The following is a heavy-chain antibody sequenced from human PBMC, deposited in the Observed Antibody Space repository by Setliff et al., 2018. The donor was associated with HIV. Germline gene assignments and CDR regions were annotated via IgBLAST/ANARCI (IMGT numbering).Heavy chain of an antibody. D-gene: IGHD3-22*01. CDR1: GYTFSNYD. V-gene: IGHV1-8*02. CDR2: MNPNSGNT. CDR3: ARGLRQDRSDSDVFDI. J-gene: IGHJ3*02. Sequence: ASVKVSCKASGYTFSNYDINWVRQGTGQGLEWMGWMNPNSGNTGYAQKFQGRVTMTRNTSISTVYMELTSLRYEDMAVYYCARGLRQDRSDSDVFDIWGQGTVVTVSS.